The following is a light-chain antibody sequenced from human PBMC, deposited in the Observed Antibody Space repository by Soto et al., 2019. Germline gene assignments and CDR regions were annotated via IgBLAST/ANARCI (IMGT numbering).Light chain of an antibody. V-gene: IGKV1-9*01. CDR1: HGISNY. CDR2: AAS. CDR3: LQVNNYPRT. Sequence: DILLTQSPSFLSSSFRDRXPITXVASHGISNYLAWYQQKPGKAPNLLIYAASTLQSGVPSRFSGSGSGTEFTLTISSLQPEDFATYYCLQVNNYPRTFGGGTKV. J-gene: IGKJ4*01.